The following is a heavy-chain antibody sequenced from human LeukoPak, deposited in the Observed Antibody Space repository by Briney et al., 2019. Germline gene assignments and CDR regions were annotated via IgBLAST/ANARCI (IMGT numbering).Heavy chain of an antibody. V-gene: IGHV4-4*09. CDR2: IYTSGST. CDR1: GGSISSYY. J-gene: IGHJ4*02. Sequence: SETLSLTCTVSGGSISSYYWSWIRQPPGKGLEWIGYIYTSGSTNYNPSLKSRVTISVDTSKNQFSLKLSSVTAADTAVYCCARMGANRDHNFDYWGQGTLVTVSS. CDR3: ARMGANRDHNFDY. D-gene: IGHD1-14*01.